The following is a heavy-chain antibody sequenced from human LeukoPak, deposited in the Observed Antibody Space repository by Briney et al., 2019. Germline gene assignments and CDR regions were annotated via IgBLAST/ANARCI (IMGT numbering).Heavy chain of an antibody. V-gene: IGHV1-18*01. CDR2: ISAYNGST. D-gene: IGHD6-13*01. J-gene: IGHJ6*02. CDR3: AREYSSSWVLDYYGMDV. Sequence: ASVKVSCKASGYTFTSYGISWVRQAPGQGLEWMGWISAYNGSTNYAQKLQGRVTMTTDTSTSTAYMELRSLRSDDTAVYYCAREYSSSWVLDYYGMDVWGQGTTVTVSS. CDR1: GYTFTSYG.